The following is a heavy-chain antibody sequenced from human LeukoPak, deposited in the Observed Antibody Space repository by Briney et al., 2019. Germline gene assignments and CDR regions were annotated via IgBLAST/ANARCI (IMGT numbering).Heavy chain of an antibody. J-gene: IGHJ4*02. D-gene: IGHD3-22*01. V-gene: IGHV4-30-2*01. CDR3: ARDPPRDYYDSSGQIRDY. CDR1: GGSISSGGYY. CDR2: IYHSGST. Sequence: SETLSLTCTVSGGSISSGGYYWSWIRQPPGKGLEWIGYIYHSGSTYYNPSLKSRVTISVDRSKNQFSLKLSSVTAADTAVYYCARDPPRDYYDSSGQIRDYWGQGTLVTVSS.